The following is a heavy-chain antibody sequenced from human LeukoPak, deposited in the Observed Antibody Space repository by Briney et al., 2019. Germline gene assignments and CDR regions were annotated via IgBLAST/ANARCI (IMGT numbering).Heavy chain of an antibody. J-gene: IGHJ6*03. Sequence: GGSLRLSCAAPGFTFSSYAMHWVRQAPGKGLEWVAVISYDGSNKYYADSVKGRFTISRDNSKNTLYLQMNSLRAEDTAVYYCASMKYYDFWSASLGYMDVWGKGTTVTVSS. CDR1: GFTFSSYA. V-gene: IGHV3-30-3*02. D-gene: IGHD3-3*01. CDR3: ASMKYYDFWSASLGYMDV. CDR2: ISYDGSNK.